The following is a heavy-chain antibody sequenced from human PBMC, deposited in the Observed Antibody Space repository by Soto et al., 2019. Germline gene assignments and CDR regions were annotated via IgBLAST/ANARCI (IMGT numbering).Heavy chain of an antibody. CDR1: GDSMTTHY. Sequence: PSETLSLTCTVSGDSMTTHYWSWVRQPAGKGLEWIGRVHAREKADYSPSLKSRVTMSMDTSKNRCSLKLNSVTAADTAVYYCKKGAGPPWFDPWGQGTLVTVSS. CDR3: KKGAGPPWFDP. J-gene: IGHJ5*02. V-gene: IGHV4-4*07. CDR2: VHAREKA.